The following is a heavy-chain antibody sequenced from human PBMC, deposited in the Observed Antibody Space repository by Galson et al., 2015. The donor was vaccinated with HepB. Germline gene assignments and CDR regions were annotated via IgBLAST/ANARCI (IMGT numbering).Heavy chain of an antibody. CDR3: ARLRYCGGDCLKWNWFDP. Sequence: QSGAEVKKPGESLKISCKGSGYSFTSYWIGWVRQMPGKGLEWMGIIYPGDSDTRYSPSFQGQVTISADKSISTAYLQWSSLKASDTAMYYCARLRYCGGDCLKWNWFDPWGQGTLVTVSS. J-gene: IGHJ5*02. CDR1: GYSFTSYW. D-gene: IGHD2-21*02. V-gene: IGHV5-51*01. CDR2: IYPGDSDT.